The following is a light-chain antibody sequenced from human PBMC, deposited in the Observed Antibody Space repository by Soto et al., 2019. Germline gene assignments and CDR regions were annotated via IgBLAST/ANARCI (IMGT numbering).Light chain of an antibody. Sequence: IQMTQPPYSVSASVGDRVTITCRASQDVGKWLAWYQQKPGKAPTLLIHGASSLQSGVPSRYSGSGSGTDFTLTIISLQPEDFATYYCQQANSCPITFGQGTRLENK. CDR2: GAS. J-gene: IGKJ5*01. CDR3: QQANSCPIT. CDR1: QDVGKW. V-gene: IGKV1-12*01.